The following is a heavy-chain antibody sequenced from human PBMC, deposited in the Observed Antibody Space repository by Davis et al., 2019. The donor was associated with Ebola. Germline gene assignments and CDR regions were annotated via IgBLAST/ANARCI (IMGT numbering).Heavy chain of an antibody. V-gene: IGHV1-18*01. CDR3: SREGLEADEPAFDI. J-gene: IGHJ3*02. CDR2: ISAYNGNT. CDR1: GYTFTSYG. D-gene: IGHD6-13*01. Sequence: ASVKVSCKASGYTFTSYGIIWVRQAPGQGLQWMGWISAYNGNTNYAQKLQGRVTMTTDTSTSTAYMELRSLRSDDTAVYYCSREGLEADEPAFDIWGQGTMVTVSS.